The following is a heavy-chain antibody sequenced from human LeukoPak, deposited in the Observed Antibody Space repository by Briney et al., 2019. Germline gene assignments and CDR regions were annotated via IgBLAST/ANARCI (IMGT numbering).Heavy chain of an antibody. J-gene: IGHJ5*02. CDR2: ISGSGGST. Sequence: PGGSLRLSCAASGFTFSSYAMSWVRQAPGKGLEWVSAISGSGGSTYYADSVKGRFTISRDNSKNTLYLQMNSLRAEDTAVYYCAKGTHSSSWHWYDPWGQGTLVTVS. V-gene: IGHV3-23*01. D-gene: IGHD6-13*01. CDR3: AKGTHSSSWHWYDP. CDR1: GFTFSSYA.